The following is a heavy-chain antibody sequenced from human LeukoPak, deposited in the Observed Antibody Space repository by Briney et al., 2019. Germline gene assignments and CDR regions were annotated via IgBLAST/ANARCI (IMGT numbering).Heavy chain of an antibody. CDR2: ISGSGGSA. CDR3: AKDPGDYPENDY. D-gene: IGHD4-17*01. CDR1: GFTFSSYA. Sequence: GGSLRLSCAASGFTFSSYAMSWVRQAPGKGLEWVSAISGSGGSAYYADSVKGRFTISRDNSKNTLYLQMNSLRAEDTAVYYCAKDPGDYPENDYWGQGTLVTVSS. V-gene: IGHV3-23*01. J-gene: IGHJ4*02.